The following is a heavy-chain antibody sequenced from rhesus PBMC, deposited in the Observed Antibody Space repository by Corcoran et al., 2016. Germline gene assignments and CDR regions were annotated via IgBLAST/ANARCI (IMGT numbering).Heavy chain of an antibody. V-gene: IGHV3S25*01. CDR1: GFTFSTYY. D-gene: IGHD4-29*01. J-gene: IGHJ4*01. CDR3: ARSNDLDY. Sequence: EVQLVESGGGLVQPGGSLRLSCAASGFTFSTYYMYWVRQAPGKGRDVIPFIYVGWNSTYYADSGKGRFTISRDNSNNSLSLQMNSLRTEDTAVYYCARSNDLDYWGQGVLVTVSS. CDR2: IYVGWNST.